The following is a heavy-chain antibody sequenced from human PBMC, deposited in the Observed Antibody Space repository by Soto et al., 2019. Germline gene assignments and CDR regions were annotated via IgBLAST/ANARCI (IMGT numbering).Heavy chain of an antibody. D-gene: IGHD2-8*02. J-gene: IGHJ4*02. CDR2: FSLSGTT. CDR1: GASITGSFF. Sequence: PSETLSLTCTVSGASITGSFFWSWIGQPAGKGLEWIGRFSLSGTTNYNPSLRSRVTMSADVSKNQFSLRLTSVTAADTALYYCARGMTPPGAPAWYYFDSWGQGTLVTVSS. CDR3: ARGMTPPGAPAWYYFDS. V-gene: IGHV4-4*07.